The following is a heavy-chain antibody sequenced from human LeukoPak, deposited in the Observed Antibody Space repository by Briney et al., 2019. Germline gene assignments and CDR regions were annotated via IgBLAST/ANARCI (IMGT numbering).Heavy chain of an antibody. CDR1: GGSISTYY. J-gene: IGHJ4*02. D-gene: IGHD2-15*01. Sequence: SETLSLTCTVSGGSISTYYWNWIRQSPGKGLEWIGNIYYGGSTNYNPSLKSRVTISVDTSKNQFSLELTSVTAADTAVYYCATAPGGSYPYYFDHWGQGTLVTVSS. CDR2: IYYGGST. CDR3: ATAPGGSYPYYFDH. V-gene: IGHV4-59*01.